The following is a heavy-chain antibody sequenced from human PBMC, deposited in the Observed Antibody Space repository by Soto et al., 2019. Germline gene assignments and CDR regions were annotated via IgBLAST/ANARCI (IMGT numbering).Heavy chain of an antibody. D-gene: IGHD2-15*01. CDR3: ASSGYCSGGSCSYPQYYYYGMDV. CDR2: IIPIFGTA. CDR1: GGTFSSYA. V-gene: IGHV1-69*12. J-gene: IGHJ6*02. Sequence: QVQLVQSRAEVKKPGSSVKVSCKASGGTFSSYAVSWVRQAPGQGLEWMGGIIPIFGTADYAQKFQGRVTITADESTSTAYMELSSLRSEDTAVYYCASSGYCSGGSCSYPQYYYYGMDVWGQGTTVTVSS.